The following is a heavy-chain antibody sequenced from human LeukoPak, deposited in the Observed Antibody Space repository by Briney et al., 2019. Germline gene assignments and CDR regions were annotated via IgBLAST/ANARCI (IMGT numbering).Heavy chain of an antibody. CDR2: IKEDGSER. V-gene: IGHV3-7*03. Sequence: GGSLRLSCEGSAFIFSGHWMNWVRQTPGKGLEWVASIKEDGSERQYVDSVKGRFSISRDNTKGSLFLQLNSLRAEDTAVYYCAKDRLGSVSGTLLDHWGQGTLVTVSS. CDR1: AFIFSGHW. J-gene: IGHJ4*02. CDR3: AKDRLGSVSGTLLDH. D-gene: IGHD6-13*01.